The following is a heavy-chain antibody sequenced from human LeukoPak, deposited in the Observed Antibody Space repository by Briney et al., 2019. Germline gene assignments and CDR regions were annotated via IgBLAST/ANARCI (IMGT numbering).Heavy chain of an antibody. Sequence: GGSLRLSCAASGFTFSIYWMTWVRQAPGKGLEWVANIKPDGSWKSYVDSVKGRFIISRDNAKKSLYMEMNSLRAEDTAVYYCASPLVESSGNVHFGLWSRGTLVTVSS. V-gene: IGHV3-7*05. D-gene: IGHD4-23*01. CDR2: IKPDGSWK. CDR3: ASPLVESSGNVHFGL. CDR1: GFTFSIYW. J-gene: IGHJ2*01.